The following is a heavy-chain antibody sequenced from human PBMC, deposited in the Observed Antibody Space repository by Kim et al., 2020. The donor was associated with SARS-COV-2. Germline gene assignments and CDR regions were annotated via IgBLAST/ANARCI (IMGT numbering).Heavy chain of an antibody. D-gene: IGHD3-22*01. CDR1: GFTFSSYW. CDR2: IKQDGSEK. CDR3: ARDGDSSGNTPFVY. V-gene: IGHV3-7*01. J-gene: IGHJ4*02. Sequence: GGSLRLSCAASGFTFSSYWMSWVRQAPGKGLEWVANIKQDGSEKYYVDSVKGRFTISRDNAKNSLYLQMNSLRAEDTAVYYCARDGDSSGNTPFVYWGQGTLVTVSS.